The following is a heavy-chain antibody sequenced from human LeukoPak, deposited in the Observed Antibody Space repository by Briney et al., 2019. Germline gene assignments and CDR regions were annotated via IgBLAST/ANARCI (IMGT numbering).Heavy chain of an antibody. Sequence: GASVKVSCKASGYTFTSYDINWVRQAPGQGLEWMGWINPNSGGTKYAQKFQGRVTMTRDTSISTAYMELSRLRSDDTAVYYCATLTQSLWGQGTLVTVSS. J-gene: IGHJ4*02. CDR3: ATLTQSL. CDR1: GYTFTSYD. CDR2: INPNSGGT. D-gene: IGHD1-14*01. V-gene: IGHV1-2*02.